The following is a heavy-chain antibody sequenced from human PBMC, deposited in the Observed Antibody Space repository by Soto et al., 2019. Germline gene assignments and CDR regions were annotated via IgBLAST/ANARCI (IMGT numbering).Heavy chain of an antibody. D-gene: IGHD4-17*01. Sequence: ESGGGLVQPGGSLRLSCAASGFTFSSYWMSWVRQAPGKGLEWVANIKQDGSEKYYVDSVKGRFTISRDNAKNSLYLQMNSLRAEDTAVYYCARVRRGAYGDYDYYFDYWGQGTLVTVSS. CDR3: ARVRRGAYGDYDYYFDY. V-gene: IGHV3-7*01. J-gene: IGHJ4*02. CDR1: GFTFSSYW. CDR2: IKQDGSEK.